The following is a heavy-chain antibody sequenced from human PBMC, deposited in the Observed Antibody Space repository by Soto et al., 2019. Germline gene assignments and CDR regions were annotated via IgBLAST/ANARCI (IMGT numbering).Heavy chain of an antibody. J-gene: IGHJ4*02. CDR3: ARGGRYYDILTDFDY. V-gene: IGHV4-34*01. CDR1: GGSFSGYY. D-gene: IGHD3-9*01. CDR2: INHSGST. Sequence: PSETLSLTCAVYGGSFSGYYWSWIRQPPGKGLEWIGEINHSGSTNYNPSLKSRVTISVDTSKNQFSLKLSSVTAADTAVYYCARGGRYYDILTDFDYWGQGTLVTVS.